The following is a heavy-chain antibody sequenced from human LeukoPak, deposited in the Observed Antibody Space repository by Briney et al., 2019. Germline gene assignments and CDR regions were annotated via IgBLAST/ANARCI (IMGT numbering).Heavy chain of an antibody. CDR1: GYTFTSYD. J-gene: IGHJ4*02. CDR3: ARKRGYSGSVGFDY. V-gene: IGHV1-8*03. CDR2: MNPNSGNT. D-gene: IGHD5-12*01. Sequence: ASVKVSSKASGYTFTSYDINWVRQATGQGLEWMGWMNPNSGNTGYAQKFQGRVTITRNTSISTAYMELTSLRSEDTAVYYCARKRGYSGSVGFDYWGQGTLVTVSS.